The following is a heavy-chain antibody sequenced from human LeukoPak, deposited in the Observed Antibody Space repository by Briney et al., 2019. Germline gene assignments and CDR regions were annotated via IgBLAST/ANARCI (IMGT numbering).Heavy chain of an antibody. CDR1: GFTFSSYE. Sequence: GGSLRLSCAASGFTFSSYEMNWVRRAPGKGLEWVSYISSSGSTIYYADSVKGRFTISRDNAKNSLYLQMNSLRAEDTAVYYCARAYYGSGPLYYFDYWGQGTLVTVSS. CDR2: ISSSGSTI. D-gene: IGHD3-10*01. V-gene: IGHV3-48*03. J-gene: IGHJ4*02. CDR3: ARAYYGSGPLYYFDY.